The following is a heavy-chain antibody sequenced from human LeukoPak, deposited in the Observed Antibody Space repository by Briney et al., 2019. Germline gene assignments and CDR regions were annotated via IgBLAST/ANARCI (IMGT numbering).Heavy chain of an antibody. CDR3: ARRVNTAMAPQAYFDY. D-gene: IGHD5-18*01. J-gene: IGHJ4*02. Sequence: SETLSLTCTVSGGSISSYYWSWIRQPAGKGLEWIGRIYTSGSTNYNPSLKSRVTMSVDTSKNQFSLKLSSVTAADTAVYYCARRVNTAMAPQAYFDYWGQGTLVTVSS. CDR1: GGSISSYY. CDR2: IYTSGST. V-gene: IGHV4-4*07.